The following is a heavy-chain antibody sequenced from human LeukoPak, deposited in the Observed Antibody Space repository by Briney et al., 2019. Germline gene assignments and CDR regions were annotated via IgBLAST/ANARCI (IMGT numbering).Heavy chain of an antibody. CDR2: IYYSGST. D-gene: IGHD6-13*01. CDR1: GGSISSYY. J-gene: IGHJ5*02. CDR3: ARRVAAAGTLGWFDP. Sequence: SETLSLTCTVSGGSISSYYWSWIRQPPGKGLEWIGSIYYSGSTNYNPSLKSRVTISVDTSKNQFSLKLSSVTAADTAVYYCARRVAAAGTLGWFDPWGQGTLVTVSS. V-gene: IGHV4-59*08.